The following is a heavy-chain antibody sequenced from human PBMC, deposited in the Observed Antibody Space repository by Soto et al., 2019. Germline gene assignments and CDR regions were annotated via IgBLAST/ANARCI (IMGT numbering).Heavy chain of an antibody. V-gene: IGHV3-74*01. CDR3: VRDIR. CDR2: INSDGPTT. J-gene: IGHJ4*02. Sequence: EVQLVESGGGLVQPGGSLRLSCAASGSPFKNFWMYWVRQTPEKGLVWVSGINSDGPTTIYADSVKGRFTISRDNAKNTLYLQMNSLTVEDTAIYYCVRDIRWGQGTLVTVSS. CDR1: GSPFKNFW.